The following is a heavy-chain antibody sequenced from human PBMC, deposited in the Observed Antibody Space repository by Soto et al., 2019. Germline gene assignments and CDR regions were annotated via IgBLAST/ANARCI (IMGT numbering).Heavy chain of an antibody. Sequence: EVQLLESGGGLIQPGGSLRLSCAASGLTFRTYAMSWVRQSPGKGLEWVSGISGSGGTTYYADSVKGRFTISRDNAKNTLYLQMNSLRAEDTAVYYCAKYAAGVGSAYNDWGQGTRVTVSS. CDR3: AKYAAGVGSAYND. V-gene: IGHV3-23*01. CDR1: GLTFRTYA. J-gene: IGHJ4*02. D-gene: IGHD3-3*01. CDR2: ISGSGGTT.